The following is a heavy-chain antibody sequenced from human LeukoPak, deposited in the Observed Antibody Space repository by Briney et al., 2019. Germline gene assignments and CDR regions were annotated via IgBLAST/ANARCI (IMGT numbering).Heavy chain of an antibody. Sequence: SGGSLRLSCAASQFSFSDYAMQWVRQAPDKGREWVAVISDDGSIKIYIDSVKGRFTISRDNSKNTLYLEMDSLRADDTALYYCARDFVPGSPDYFDFWGQGALVTVSS. D-gene: IGHD3-10*01. CDR2: ISDDGSIK. J-gene: IGHJ4*02. CDR3: ARDFVPGSPDYFDF. CDR1: QFSFSDYA. V-gene: IGHV3-30*04.